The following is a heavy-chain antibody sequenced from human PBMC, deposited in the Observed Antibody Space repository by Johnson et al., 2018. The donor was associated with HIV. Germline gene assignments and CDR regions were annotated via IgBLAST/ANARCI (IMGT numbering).Heavy chain of an antibody. CDR1: GFTFSNFA. CDR2: TSFDESNK. J-gene: IGHJ3*02. V-gene: IGHV3-30*04. D-gene: IGHD2-8*02. Sequence: QVQLVESGGGVVQPGRSLRLSCAASGFTFSNFAMHWVRQAPGKGLEWVTFTSFDESNKYYADSVKGRFTISRDNSKNTLYLQMNGLRADDTGVYYCAKSYCPGCDGFDMWGQGTMVTVSS. CDR3: AKSYCPGCDGFDM.